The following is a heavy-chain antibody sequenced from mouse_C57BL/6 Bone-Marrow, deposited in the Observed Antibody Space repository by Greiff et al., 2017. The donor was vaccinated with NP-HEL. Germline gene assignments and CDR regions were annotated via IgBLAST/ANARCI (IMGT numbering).Heavy chain of an antibody. CDR3: ARPTVVAIEYYAMDY. CDR1: GYSFTGYY. Sequence: EVKLMESGPELVKPGASVKISCKASGYSFTGYYMHWVKQSHGNILDWIGYIYPYNGVSSYNQKFKGKATLTVDKSSSTAYMELRSLTSEDSAVYYCARPTVVAIEYYAMDYWGQGTSVTVSS. D-gene: IGHD1-1*01. CDR2: IYPYNGVS. J-gene: IGHJ4*01. V-gene: IGHV1-31*01.